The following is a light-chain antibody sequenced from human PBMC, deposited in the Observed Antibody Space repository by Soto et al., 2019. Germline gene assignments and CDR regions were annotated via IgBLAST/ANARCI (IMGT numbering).Light chain of an antibody. V-gene: IGKV3-20*01. CDR2: GAS. CDR3: QQYGSSPTT. CDR1: QSVSSSY. J-gene: IGKJ1*01. Sequence: ELVLAQYTSTLSLSPGERATLSCRASQSVSSSYLAWYQQKPGQAPRFLIYGASSRATGIPDRFSGSGSGTDFTLTISRLEPEDFAVYYCQQYGSSPTTFGQGTKVDIK.